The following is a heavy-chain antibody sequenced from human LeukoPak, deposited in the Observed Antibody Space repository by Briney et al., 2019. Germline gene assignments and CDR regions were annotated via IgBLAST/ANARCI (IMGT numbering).Heavy chain of an antibody. J-gene: IGHJ5*02. V-gene: IGHV4-31*03. D-gene: IGHD6-25*01. CDR2: IYYSGST. CDR3: ARGVKRLYANWFDP. CDR1: GGSIGSGGYY. Sequence: PSETLSLTCTVSGGSIGSGGYYWSWIRQHPGKGLEWIGYIYYSGSTYYNPSLKSRVTISVDTSKNQFSLKLSSVTAADTAVYYCARGVKRLYANWFDPWGQGTLVTVSS.